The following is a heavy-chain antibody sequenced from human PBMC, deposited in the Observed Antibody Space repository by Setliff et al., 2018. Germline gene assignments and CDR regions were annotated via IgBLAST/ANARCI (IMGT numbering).Heavy chain of an antibody. CDR2: ISPYSGET. J-gene: IGHJ4*02. CDR1: GYIFTSNA. Sequence: GASVKVSCKASGYIFTSNAIHWVRQAPGQGLEWMGWISPYSGETNNAQKFQDRLSVTADTSSKTIYMELRSLTSDDTAVYFCTTSRAPRVVLAADFDLWGQGTLVTVSS. CDR3: TTSRAPRVVLAADFDL. D-gene: IGHD2-21*01. V-gene: IGHV1-18*01.